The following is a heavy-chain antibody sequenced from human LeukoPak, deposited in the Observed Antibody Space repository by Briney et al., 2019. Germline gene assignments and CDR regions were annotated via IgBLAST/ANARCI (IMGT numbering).Heavy chain of an antibody. CDR2: IYHSGST. J-gene: IGHJ4*02. Sequence: TSETLSLTCALSGGSISSSNWWSWVRQPPGKGLEWIGEIYHSGSTNYNPSLKSRVTISVDKSKNQFSLKLSSVTAADTAVYYCARGCTNGVCYVDYWGQGTLVTVSS. V-gene: IGHV4-4*02. CDR1: GGSISSSNW. D-gene: IGHD2-8*01. CDR3: ARGCTNGVCYVDY.